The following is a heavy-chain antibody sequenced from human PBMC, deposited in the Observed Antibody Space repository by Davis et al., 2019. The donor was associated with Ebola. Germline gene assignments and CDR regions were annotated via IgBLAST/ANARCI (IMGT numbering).Heavy chain of an antibody. V-gene: IGHV3-23*01. J-gene: IGHJ3*02. Sequence: GESLKISCAASGFTFDSFWMSWVRQAPGKGLEWVSTLGTSADTYYADSVKGRFTISRDNSKNTLYLQMNGLRVEDTAIYYCAKDTSNIWFDIWGQGTNVTASS. CDR3: AKDTSNIWFDI. CDR2: LGTSADT. D-gene: IGHD1-26*01. CDR1: GFTFDSFW.